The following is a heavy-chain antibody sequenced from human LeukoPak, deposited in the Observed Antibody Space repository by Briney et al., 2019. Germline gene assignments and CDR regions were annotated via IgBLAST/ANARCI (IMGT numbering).Heavy chain of an antibody. D-gene: IGHD2-2*01. CDR1: GGSISSSSYY. CDR2: IYHSGST. V-gene: IGHV4-39*01. J-gene: IGHJ4*02. CDR3: ARQGIVPAATLLAY. Sequence: KPSETLSLTCTVSGGSISSSSYYWGWSRQPQGKGLEWIGSIGSIYHSGSTYYNPSLKNRVTISLDTSKNQFSLRLSSVTATDTAVYYCARQGIVPAATLLAYWGQGILVTVSS.